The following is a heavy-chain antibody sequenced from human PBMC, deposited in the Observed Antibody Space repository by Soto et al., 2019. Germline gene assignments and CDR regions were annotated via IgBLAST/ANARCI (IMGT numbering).Heavy chain of an antibody. J-gene: IGHJ4*02. D-gene: IGHD3-3*02. CDR2: INHSGGT. CDR3: ARVSASRGQRDIDY. Sequence: QVQLQQWGAGLLKPSETLSLTCAVYGGSFSGSYWSWIRQPPGKGLEWIAEINHSGGTNYNPSLKSRVTISVDTYKDQLSLKMSSVTASDTAMYYWARVSASRGQRDIDYWGQGTLVTVSS. V-gene: IGHV4-34*01. CDR1: GGSFSGSY.